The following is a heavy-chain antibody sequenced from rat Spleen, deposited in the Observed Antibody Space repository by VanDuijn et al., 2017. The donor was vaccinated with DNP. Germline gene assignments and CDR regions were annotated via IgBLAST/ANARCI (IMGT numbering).Heavy chain of an antibody. V-gene: IGHV2-30*01. D-gene: IGHD1-7*01. CDR1: GFSLTSYN. Sequence: QVQLKESGPGLVQPSQTLSLTCTVSGFSLTSYNVHWVRQPPGKGLEWMGGIWGDGNTDYNSALKSRLSINRDTSKSQVFLKMNSLQTDDTAIYYCTRESWGYVMDAWGQGASVTVSS. CDR2: IWGDGNT. J-gene: IGHJ4*01. CDR3: TRESWGYVMDA.